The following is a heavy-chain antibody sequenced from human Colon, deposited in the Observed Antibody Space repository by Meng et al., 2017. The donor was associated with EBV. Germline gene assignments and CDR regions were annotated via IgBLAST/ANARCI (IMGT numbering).Heavy chain of an antibody. CDR1: GFTFSGFA. J-gene: IGHJ4*02. V-gene: IGHV3-30-3*01. Sequence: QVSSVESWGCVCRPGWPLRLSCEASGFTFSGFAMPWVRQAPGKGLEWVALTSYDETDKYYADSVKGRFIISRDNSNNTLSLQMNSLRAEDSAVYYCARGGGSRSWSFDYWGQGTLVTVSS. CDR2: TSYDETDK. D-gene: IGHD6-13*01. CDR3: ARGGGSRSWSFDY.